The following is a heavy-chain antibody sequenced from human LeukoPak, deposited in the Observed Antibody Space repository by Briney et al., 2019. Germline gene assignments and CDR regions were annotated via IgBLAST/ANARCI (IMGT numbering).Heavy chain of an antibody. V-gene: IGHV4-30-4*01. J-gene: IGHJ4*02. Sequence: SEALSLTCTVSGGSISSSGYYWSWIRQPPGKGLEWIGYIYYSGSTYYNPSLKSRVTISVDTSKNQFSLKLSSVTAADTAVYYCARETPPLDYWGRGTLVTVSS. CDR3: ARETPPLDY. CDR2: IYYSGST. CDR1: GGSISSSGYY.